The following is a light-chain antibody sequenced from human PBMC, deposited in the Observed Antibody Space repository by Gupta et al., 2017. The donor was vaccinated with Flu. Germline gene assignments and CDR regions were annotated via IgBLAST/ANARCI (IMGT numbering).Light chain of an antibody. CDR3: NAYGASDF. CDR2: DVN. V-gene: IGLV2-11*01. J-gene: IGLJ2*01. Sequence: QSALTQPSPVSGSPGQSVATSCTGTSSDVGAYDYVSWYQPHPGQAPILIIYDVNKRPSGVPAGFAGSKSGNTAALALAGSKPEDEADYHGNAYGASDFFGGGTRLTVL. CDR1: SSDVGAYDY.